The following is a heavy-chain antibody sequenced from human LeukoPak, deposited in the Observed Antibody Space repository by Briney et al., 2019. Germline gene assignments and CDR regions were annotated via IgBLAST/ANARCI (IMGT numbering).Heavy chain of an antibody. CDR1: GASITNSNTY. CDR3: ARDPALVRANWYFDP. CDR2: VSYSGST. Sequence: SETLSLTCTVSGASITNSNTYWTWIRQFPGKGLEWIGYVSYSGSTLYNPSLRSRVIISSDTSENQFFLKLNSVTAADRALYFCARDPALVRANWYFDPWGRGILVTVSS. V-gene: IGHV4-31*03. J-gene: IGHJ2*01. D-gene: IGHD3-10*01.